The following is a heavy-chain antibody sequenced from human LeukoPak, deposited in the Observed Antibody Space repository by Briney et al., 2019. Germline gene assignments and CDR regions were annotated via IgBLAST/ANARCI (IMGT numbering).Heavy chain of an antibody. D-gene: IGHD1-1*01. CDR3: ARNPRNDFDY. J-gene: IGHJ4*02. CDR1: GFTFSSSW. CDR2: INTDGGST. Sequence: PGGSLRLSCAASGFTFSSSWMHWVRQAPGKGLVWVSRINTDGGSTNYADSVKGRFTISRDNAKNTLYLQMNSLRADDSAVYFCARNPRNDFDYWGQGTLVTVSS. V-gene: IGHV3-74*01.